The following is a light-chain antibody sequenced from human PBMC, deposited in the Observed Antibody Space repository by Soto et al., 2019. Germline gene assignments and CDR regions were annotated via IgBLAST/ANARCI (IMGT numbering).Light chain of an antibody. CDR3: QQRSSWPPFT. V-gene: IGKV3-11*01. CDR1: QSVSSY. CDR2: DAS. Sequence: EIVLTQSPATLSLSPGERATLSCRASQSVSSYLAWYQQKPGQAPRLLIYDASNRATGIPARFSGSGSGTDFTLTISSLEPGDFAVYYCQQRSSWPPFTFRQGTKLEIK. J-gene: IGKJ2*01.